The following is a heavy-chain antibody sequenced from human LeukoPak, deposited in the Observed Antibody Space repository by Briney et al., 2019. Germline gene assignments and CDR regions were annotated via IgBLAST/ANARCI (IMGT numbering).Heavy chain of an antibody. D-gene: IGHD6-13*01. J-gene: IGHJ4*02. V-gene: IGHV3-48*03. CDR2: ISSSDSSI. CDR3: ARVGSIAAAGTPGY. Sequence: AGGSLRLSCAASGFTFSRYEMNWVRQAPGKGLEWVSYISSSDSSIYYADSVKGRFTTSRDNAKNSLYLQMNSLRAEDTAVYYCARVGSIAAAGTPGYWGQGTLVTVSS. CDR1: GFTFSRYE.